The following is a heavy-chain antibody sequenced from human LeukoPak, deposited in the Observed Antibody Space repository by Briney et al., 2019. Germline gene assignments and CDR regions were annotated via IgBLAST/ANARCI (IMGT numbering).Heavy chain of an antibody. CDR3: ARCFDSSGFGMDV. Sequence: SETLSLTCDVSGASISGYWWSWIRQPAGKGLEWIGYIFYSGSTNYNPSLKSRVTISVDTSKNQFSLKLSSVTAADTAVYYCARCFDSSGFGMDVWGPGTTVTVSS. D-gene: IGHD3-22*01. J-gene: IGHJ6*02. CDR2: IFYSGST. V-gene: IGHV4-59*01. CDR1: GASISGYW.